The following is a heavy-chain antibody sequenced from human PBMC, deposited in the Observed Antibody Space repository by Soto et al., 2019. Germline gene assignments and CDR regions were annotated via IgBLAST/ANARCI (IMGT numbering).Heavy chain of an antibody. J-gene: IGHJ5*02. D-gene: IGHD3-22*01. CDR3: ARDRRRDDSSGYPTGNWFDP. CDR1: GGTFSSYA. V-gene: IGHV1-69*01. Sequence: QMQLVQSGAEVKKPGSSVKVSCKASGGTFSSYAISWVRQAPGQGLEWMGGIIPIFGTANYAQKFQGRVTITADESTSTAYMELSSLRSEDTAVYYCARDRRRDDSSGYPTGNWFDPWGQGTLVTVSS. CDR2: IIPIFGTA.